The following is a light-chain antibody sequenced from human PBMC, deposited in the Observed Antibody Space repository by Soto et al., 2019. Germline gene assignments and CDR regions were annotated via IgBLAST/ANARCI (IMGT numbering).Light chain of an antibody. J-gene: IGKJ3*01. CDR3: QQYGGSPFT. V-gene: IGKV3-20*01. CDR1: QSVSVNS. CDR2: ASS. Sequence: EIVLTQSPGTLSLSPGERATLSCRASQSVSVNSLAWYQQKGGQAPRLLIYASSTRATGVPDRFSGTGSGTDCALTISRLETDDCAVYYCQQYGGSPFTVGRETKVDIK.